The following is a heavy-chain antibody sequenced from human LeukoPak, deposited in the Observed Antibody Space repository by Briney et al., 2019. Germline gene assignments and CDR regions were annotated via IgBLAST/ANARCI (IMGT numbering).Heavy chain of an antibody. CDR1: GFTFSSYA. V-gene: IGHV3-7*03. D-gene: IGHD2-2*01. CDR3: AKGQTVVVAADIDY. J-gene: IGHJ4*02. CDR2: INQDGSVK. Sequence: GGSLRLSCAASGFTFSSYAMSWVRQAPGKGVEWVANINQDGSVKHYVDSVKGRFTVSRDNAKNALYLQTNSLRAEDTAVYYCAKGQTVVVAADIDYWGQGTLVTVSS.